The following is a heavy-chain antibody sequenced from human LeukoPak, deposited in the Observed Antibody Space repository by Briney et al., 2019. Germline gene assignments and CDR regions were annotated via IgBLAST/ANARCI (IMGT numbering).Heavy chain of an antibody. CDR2: INHSGST. J-gene: IGHJ4*02. Sequence: PSETLSLTCAVYGGSFSGYYWSWIRQPPGKGLEWIGEINHSGSTNYNPSLKSRVTISVDTSKNQFSLKLSSVTAADTAVYYCASRGNSSGYYYGRYFDYWGQGTLVTVSS. D-gene: IGHD3-22*01. V-gene: IGHV4-34*01. CDR1: GGSFSGYY. CDR3: ASRGNSSGYYYGRYFDY.